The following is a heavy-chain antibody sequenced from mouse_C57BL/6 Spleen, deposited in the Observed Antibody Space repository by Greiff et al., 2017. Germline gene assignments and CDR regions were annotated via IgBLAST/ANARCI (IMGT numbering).Heavy chain of an antibody. CDR2: IYPRGGST. V-gene: IGHV1-85*01. CDR1: GYTFTSYD. Sequence: VQVVESGPELVKPGASVKLSCKASGYTFTSYDINWVKQRPGQGLEWIGCIYPRGGSTKYNEKFKGKATLTVDTSSSTAYMELHSLTSEGSAVYFCARSENYAMDYWGQGTSVTVSS. CDR3: ARSENYAMDY. J-gene: IGHJ4*01.